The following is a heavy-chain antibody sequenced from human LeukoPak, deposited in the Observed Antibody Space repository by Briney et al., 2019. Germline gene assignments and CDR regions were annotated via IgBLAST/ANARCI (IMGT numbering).Heavy chain of an antibody. CDR2: IWYDGSKT. V-gene: IGHV3-33*06. J-gene: IGHJ4*02. CDR3: AKDSNDYGDYNYFDF. D-gene: IGHD4-17*01. Sequence: GGSLRLSCAASGFTFSTCHIHWVRQAPGKGLEWVALIWYDGSKTYYADSVKVRFTVSRDNSKNTLYLQMNSLRAEDTAVYYCAKDSNDYGDYNYFDFWGQGALVTVSS. CDR1: GFTFSTCH.